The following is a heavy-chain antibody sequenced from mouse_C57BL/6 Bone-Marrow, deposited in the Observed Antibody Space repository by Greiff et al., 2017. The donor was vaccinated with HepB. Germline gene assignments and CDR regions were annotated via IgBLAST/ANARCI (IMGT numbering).Heavy chain of an antibody. J-gene: IGHJ4*01. CDR1: GFNIKDDY. CDR2: IDPENGDT. D-gene: IGHD2-2*01. Sequence: DVQLQQSGAELVRPGASVKLSCTASGFNIKDDYMHWVKQRPEQGLEWIGWIDPENGDTEYASKFQGKATITADTSSNTAYLQLSSLTSEDTAVYYCTTEVTTRGYYYAMDYWGQGTSVTVSS. CDR3: TTEVTTRGYYYAMDY. V-gene: IGHV14-4*01.